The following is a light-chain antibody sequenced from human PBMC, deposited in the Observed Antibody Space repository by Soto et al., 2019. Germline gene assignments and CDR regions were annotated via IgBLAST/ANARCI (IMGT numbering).Light chain of an antibody. V-gene: IGKV1-5*03. CDR1: QNVNNW. CDR2: KAS. CDR3: QQYNDYSPYT. Sequence: DIQMTQSPSTLPVSVGDRVTITCRASQNVNNWLAWYQQKPGKAPKLLIYKASSLETGVSSRFTGGGSGTEFTLTISSLQPDDFATYFCQQYNDYSPYTFGQGTKLEIK. J-gene: IGKJ2*01.